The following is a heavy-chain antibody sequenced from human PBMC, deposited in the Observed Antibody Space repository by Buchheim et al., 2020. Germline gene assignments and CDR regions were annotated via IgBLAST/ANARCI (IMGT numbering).Heavy chain of an antibody. V-gene: IGHV4-59*01. J-gene: IGHJ4*02. CDR3: ARTQGGKFYPLEN. CDR1: GGFMETFY. CDR2: IYYSGNS. Sequence: HVQLQESGPGLIKPSETLSLTCTVSGGFMETFYWTWLRQTPEKGLEWIGHIYYSGNSDYNPSLRSRVSMSVDTSKKQFSLSLTSVTAADTAVYYCARTQGGKFYPLENWGPGAL. D-gene: IGHD2-15*01.